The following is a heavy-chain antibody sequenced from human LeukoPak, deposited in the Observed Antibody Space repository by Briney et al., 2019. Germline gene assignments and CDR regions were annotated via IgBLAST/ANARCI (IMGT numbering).Heavy chain of an antibody. CDR2: ISSSGSTI. CDR1: GFTFSSYS. CDR3: TRDSYCSSTSCYRGHFDS. J-gene: IGHJ4*02. Sequence: GGSLRLSCAASGFTFSSYSMNWVRQAPGKGLEWVSYISSSGSTIYYADSVKGRFTISRDNAKNSLYLQMNSLRAEDTAVYYCTRDSYCSSTSCYRGHFDSWGQGSLVTVSS. D-gene: IGHD2-2*01. V-gene: IGHV3-48*04.